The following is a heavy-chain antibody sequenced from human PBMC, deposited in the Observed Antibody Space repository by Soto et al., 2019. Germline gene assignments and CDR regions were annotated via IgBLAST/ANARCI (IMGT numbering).Heavy chain of an antibody. CDR1: GGTFSSYA. V-gene: IGHV1-69*12. D-gene: IGHD3-9*01. J-gene: IGHJ5*02. CDR2: IIPIFGTA. CDR3: ARIIDILTGWNWFDP. Sequence: QVQLVQSGAEVKKPGSSVKVSCNASGGTFSSYAISWVRQAPGQGLEWMGGIIPIFGTANYAQKFQGRVTITADESTSTAYMELSSLRSEDTAVYYCARIIDILTGWNWFDPWGQGTLVTVSS.